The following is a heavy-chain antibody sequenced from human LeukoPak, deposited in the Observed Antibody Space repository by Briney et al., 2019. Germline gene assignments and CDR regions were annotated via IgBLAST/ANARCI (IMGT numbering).Heavy chain of an antibody. CDR3: ARGGRYSYQNPLGY. D-gene: IGHD5-18*01. J-gene: IGHJ4*02. CDR1: GYSISSGYY. CDR2: IYHSGST. Sequence: SETLSLTCTVSGYSISSGYYWGWIRQPPGKGLEWIGSIYHSGSTYYNPSLKSRVTISVDTSKNQFSLKLSSVTAADTAVYYCARGGRYSYQNPLGYWGQGTLVTVSS. V-gene: IGHV4-38-2*02.